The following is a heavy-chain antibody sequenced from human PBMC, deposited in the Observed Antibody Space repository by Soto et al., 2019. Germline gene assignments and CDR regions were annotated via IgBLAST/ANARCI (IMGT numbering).Heavy chain of an antibody. J-gene: IGHJ5*01. Sequence: SETLSLTCTVSGGPVSSSSSYWGWIRQPPGKGLEWIGSIYYIESTYYNPSLKSRVTISTDTSRNQFSLNLNSVTAADTAVYYCAARAYCSGDCHSFYTWGQGTLDPVSS. V-gene: IGHV4-39*01. D-gene: IGHD2-21*02. CDR1: GGPVSSSSSY. CDR3: AARAYCSGDCHSFYT. CDR2: IYYIEST.